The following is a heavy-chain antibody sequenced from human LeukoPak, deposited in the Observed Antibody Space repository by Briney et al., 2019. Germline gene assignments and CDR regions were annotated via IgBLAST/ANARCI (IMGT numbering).Heavy chain of an antibody. CDR3: ARDSPEYYYDSSGYYYFDY. V-gene: IGHV4-59*01. Sequence: SETLSLTCAVYGGSFSGYYWSWIRQPPGKELEWIGYIYYSGSTNYNPSLKSRVTISVDTSKNQFSLKLSSVTAADTAVYYCARDSPEYYYDSSGYYYFDYWGQGTLVTVSS. CDR1: GGSFSGYY. CDR2: IYYSGST. D-gene: IGHD3-22*01. J-gene: IGHJ4*02.